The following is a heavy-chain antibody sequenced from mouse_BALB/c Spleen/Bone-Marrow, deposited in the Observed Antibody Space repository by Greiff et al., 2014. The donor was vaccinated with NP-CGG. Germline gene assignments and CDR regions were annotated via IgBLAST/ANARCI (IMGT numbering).Heavy chain of an antibody. CDR2: INPSSGYT. J-gene: IGHJ2*01. CDR1: GYTFTTYT. D-gene: IGHD2-3*01. Sequence: QVQLQQSGAELARPGASVKMSCRASGYTFTTYTIHWVRQRPGQGLEWIGYINPSSGYTNYIQKLKDKATSTADKSSSTAYMQLSSLTSEDSAVYYCARRDDGYVFFDYWGQGTTLTVSS. CDR3: ARRDDGYVFFDY. V-gene: IGHV1-4*01.